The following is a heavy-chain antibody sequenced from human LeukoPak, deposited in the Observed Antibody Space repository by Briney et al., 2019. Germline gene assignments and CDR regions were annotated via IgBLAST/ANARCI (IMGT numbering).Heavy chain of an antibody. J-gene: IGHJ3*02. V-gene: IGHV4-59*01. Sequence: SETLSLTCTVSGGSISTYYWSWIRQPPGKGLEWIGYIYYIGNTNYNPSLKSRVTISVDTSKNHFSLKLRSVTAADTALYFCARGLVLATDDAFDIWGQGTLVTVSS. CDR3: ARGLVLATDDAFDI. D-gene: IGHD5-12*01. CDR1: GGSISTYY. CDR2: IYYIGNT.